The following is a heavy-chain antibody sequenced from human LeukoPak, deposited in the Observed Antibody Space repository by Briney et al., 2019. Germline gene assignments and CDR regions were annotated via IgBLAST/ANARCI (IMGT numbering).Heavy chain of an antibody. CDR2: INTDGSST. J-gene: IGHJ4*02. V-gene: IGHV3-74*01. D-gene: IGHD6-6*01. CDR3: ARGYSSSYRIDY. CDR1: GFTFSIYW. Sequence: GGSLRLSCAASGFTFSIYWMHWVRQGPGKGLVWVSRINTDGSSTTYADSVKGRFTISRDNAKNTLYLQMNNLSAEDTAVYYCARGYSSSYRIDYWGQGTLVTVSS.